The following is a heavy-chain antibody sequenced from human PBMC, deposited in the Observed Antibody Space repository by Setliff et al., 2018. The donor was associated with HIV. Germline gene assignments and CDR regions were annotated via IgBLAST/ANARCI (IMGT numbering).Heavy chain of an antibody. CDR1: GFTFEDYG. CDR2: ISWSGGGT. CDR3: ARDRVLFGWFDP. D-gene: IGHD2-15*01. V-gene: IGHV3-20*04. Sequence: SLRLSCAASGFTFEDYGMSWVRQVPGKGLEWVSGISWSGGGTGYADSVKGRFTISRDDAKNSLYLQMNSLRVEDTALYYCARDRVLFGWFDPWGQGTRVTVSS. J-gene: IGHJ5*02.